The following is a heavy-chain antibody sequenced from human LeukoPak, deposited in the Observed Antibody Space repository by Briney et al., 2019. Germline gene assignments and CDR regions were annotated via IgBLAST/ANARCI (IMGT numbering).Heavy chain of an antibody. Sequence: PSETLSLTCSVSGGSISSKTSYWGWIRQPPGKGLEWIGTIYYSGSTYYNPSLKSRVTISVDTSKNQFSLSLTSVTAADTAVYYCAREPLADWFDPWGQGTLVTVSS. J-gene: IGHJ5*02. CDR3: AREPLADWFDP. CDR2: IYYSGST. V-gene: IGHV4-39*07. CDR1: GGSISSKTSY.